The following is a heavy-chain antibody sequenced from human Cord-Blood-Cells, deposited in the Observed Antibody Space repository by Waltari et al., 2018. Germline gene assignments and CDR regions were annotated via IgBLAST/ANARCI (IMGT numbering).Heavy chain of an antibody. CDR1: GFTFGSYS. J-gene: IGHJ3*02. Sequence: EVQLVESGGGLVQPGGSLRLSCAASGFTFGSYSMNWVRQAPGKGLEWVSYISSSSSTIYYADSVKGRFTISRDNAKNSLYLQMNSLRAEDTAVYYCARKYCSSTSCYDAFDIWGQGTMVTVSS. CDR3: ARKYCSSTSCYDAFDI. D-gene: IGHD2-2*01. V-gene: IGHV3-48*01. CDR2: ISSSSSTI.